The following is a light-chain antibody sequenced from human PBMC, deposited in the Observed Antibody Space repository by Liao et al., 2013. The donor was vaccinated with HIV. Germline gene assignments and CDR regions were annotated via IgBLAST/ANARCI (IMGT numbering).Light chain of an antibody. CDR2: YDS. Sequence: SYELTQAPSVSVAPGKTARITCGGNNIGSKSVHWYQQKPGQAPVVIIYYDSDRPSGIPERFSGSNSGNTATLTISRVEAGDEADYYCQVWDSSGDHPRVFGGGTKLTVL. J-gene: IGLJ3*02. V-gene: IGLV3-21*04. CDR1: NIGSKS. CDR3: QVWDSSGDHPRV.